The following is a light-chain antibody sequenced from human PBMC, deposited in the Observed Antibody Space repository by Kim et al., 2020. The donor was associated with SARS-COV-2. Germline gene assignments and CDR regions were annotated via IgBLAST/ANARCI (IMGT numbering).Light chain of an antibody. Sequence: YELTQPPSVSVAPGKTARITCGGNNIGSKSVHWYQQKPGQAPVLVIYYDSDRPSGLPERFSGSNSGNTATLTISRVEAGDEADYYCQVWDSSSDHRVFG. J-gene: IGLJ3*02. CDR1: NIGSKS. CDR3: QVWDSSSDHRV. CDR2: YDS. V-gene: IGLV3-21*04.